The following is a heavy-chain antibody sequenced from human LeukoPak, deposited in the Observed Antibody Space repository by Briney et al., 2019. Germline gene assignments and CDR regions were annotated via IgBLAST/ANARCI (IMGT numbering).Heavy chain of an antibody. J-gene: IGHJ5*02. Sequence: SETLSLTCTVSRGSVTSYHWIWIRQPPGKGLEWIGHIYSNGSTNYGPSLRSRVTLSVHTSKNELPLQLRSLTAADTAVYHCAKQVAGSDAWFDPWGQGTLVTVSS. CDR1: RGSVTSYH. D-gene: IGHD6-19*01. V-gene: IGHV4-4*09. CDR3: AKQVAGSDAWFDP. CDR2: IYSNGST.